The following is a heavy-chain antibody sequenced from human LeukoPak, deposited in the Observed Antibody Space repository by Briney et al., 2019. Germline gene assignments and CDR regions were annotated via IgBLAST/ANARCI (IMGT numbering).Heavy chain of an antibody. V-gene: IGHV4-34*01. Sequence: SETLSLTCAVYGGSFSGYYWSWIRQPPGKGLEWIGGINHSGSTNYNPSLKSQVTISVDTSKNQFSLKLSSVTAADTAVYYCARGFWGATNFDYWGQGTLVTVSS. D-gene: IGHD1-26*01. CDR2: INHSGST. J-gene: IGHJ4*02. CDR3: ARGFWGATNFDY. CDR1: GGSFSGYY.